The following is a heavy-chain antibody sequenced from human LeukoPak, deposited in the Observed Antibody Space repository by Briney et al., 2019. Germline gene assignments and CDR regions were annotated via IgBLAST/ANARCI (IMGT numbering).Heavy chain of an antibody. Sequence: SETLSLTYTVSDGSISNYYWSWIRQPPGKGLEWIGYIYYSGSTNYNPSLKSRVTMSVDRSKNQFSLKLSSVTAADTAVYYCARVFSLSVNDAFDIWGQGTMVTVSS. D-gene: IGHD2/OR15-2a*01. CDR2: IYYSGST. V-gene: IGHV4-59*01. CDR1: DGSISNYY. J-gene: IGHJ3*02. CDR3: ARVFSLSVNDAFDI.